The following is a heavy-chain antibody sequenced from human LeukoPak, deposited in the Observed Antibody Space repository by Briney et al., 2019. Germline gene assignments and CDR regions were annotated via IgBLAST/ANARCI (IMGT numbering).Heavy chain of an antibody. D-gene: IGHD3-9*01. CDR3: ARTYYDILTGHESYFDY. V-gene: IGHV4-59*08. CDR1: GGSISSYY. J-gene: IGHJ4*02. CDR2: IYYSGST. Sequence: SETLSLTYTVSGGSISSYYWSWIRQPPGKGLEWIGYIYYSGSTNYNPSLKSRVTISVDTSKNQFSLKLSSVTAADTAVYYCARTYYDILTGHESYFDYWGQGTLVTVSS.